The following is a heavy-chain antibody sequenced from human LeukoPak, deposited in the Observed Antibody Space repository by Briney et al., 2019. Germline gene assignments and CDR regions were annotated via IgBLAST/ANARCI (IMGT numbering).Heavy chain of an antibody. J-gene: IGHJ6*02. V-gene: IGHV4-34*01. CDR1: SGSFSGYY. D-gene: IGHD3-16*01. Sequence: SETLSLTCAVYSGSFSGYYWSWIRQPPGKGLEWIGEINHSGSTNYNPSLKSRVTISVDTSKNQFSLKLSSVTAADTAVYYCARGPGVDFGGYYYYYGMDVWGQGTTVTVSS. CDR2: INHSGST. CDR3: ARGPGVDFGGYYYYYGMDV.